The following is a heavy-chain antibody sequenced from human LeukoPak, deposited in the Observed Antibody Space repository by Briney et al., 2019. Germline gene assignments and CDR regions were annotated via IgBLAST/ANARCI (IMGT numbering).Heavy chain of an antibody. D-gene: IGHD3-3*01. Sequence: SETLSLTCTLSGGSISSSNWWSWVRQPPGRGLENIVEINHDGSTNYNPSLRSRVTISVDQSKDQFSLNLTSVTAADTAVYYCARAHYDFWSGLNWFDPWGQGTLVTVSS. V-gene: IGHV4-4*02. CDR3: ARAHYDFWSGLNWFDP. CDR1: GGSISSSNW. J-gene: IGHJ5*02. CDR2: INHDGST.